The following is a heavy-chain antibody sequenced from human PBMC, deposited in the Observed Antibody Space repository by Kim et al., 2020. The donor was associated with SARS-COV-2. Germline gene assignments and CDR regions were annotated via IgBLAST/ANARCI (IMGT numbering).Heavy chain of an antibody. CDR3: ARGVRGWRYYYYYGMDV. Sequence: KGRFTISRDDSKNSLYLQMNSLKTEDTAVYYCARGVRGWRYYYYYGMDVWGQGTTVTVSS. J-gene: IGHJ6*02. V-gene: IGHV3-72*01. D-gene: IGHD3-10*02.